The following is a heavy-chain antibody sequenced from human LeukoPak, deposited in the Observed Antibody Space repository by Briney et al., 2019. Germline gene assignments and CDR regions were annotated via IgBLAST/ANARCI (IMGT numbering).Heavy chain of an antibody. CDR1: GFTFSSYG. CDR2: IWYDGSNK. Sequence: GRSLRLSCAASGFTFSSYGMHWVRQAPGKGLEWVAVIWYDGSNKYYADSVKGRFTISRDNSKNTLYLQMNSLRAEDTAVYYCARVLSSSSSWYGYYYGMDVWGQGTTVTVSS. J-gene: IGHJ6*02. D-gene: IGHD6-13*01. V-gene: IGHV3-33*01. CDR3: ARVLSSSSSWYGYYYGMDV.